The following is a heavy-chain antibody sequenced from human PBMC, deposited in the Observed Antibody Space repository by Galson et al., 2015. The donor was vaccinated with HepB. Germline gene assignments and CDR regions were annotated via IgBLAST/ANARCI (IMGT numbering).Heavy chain of an antibody. D-gene: IGHD2-2*01. CDR3: ARSRYCSSRYIAARYSCYMDV. Sequence: SLRLSCAASGFTVSSNYMSWVRQAPGKGLEWVSVIYSGGSTYYADSVKGRFTISRDNSKNTLYLQMNSLRAEDTAVYYCARSRYCSSRYIAARYSCYMDVWGKGTTVTVSS. CDR2: IYSGGST. V-gene: IGHV3-53*01. CDR1: GFTVSSNY. J-gene: IGHJ6*03.